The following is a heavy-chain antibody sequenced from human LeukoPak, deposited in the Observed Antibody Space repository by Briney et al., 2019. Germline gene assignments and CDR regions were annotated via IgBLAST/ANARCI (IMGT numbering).Heavy chain of an antibody. J-gene: IGHJ4*02. CDR3: ASSEGDMTAFDY. CDR2: MNPNSGNT. V-gene: IGHV1-8*01. Sequence: ASVKVSCKASGYTFTSYDINWVRQATGQGLEWMGWMNPNSGNTGYAQKFQGRVTTTRNTSISTAYMELSSLRSEDTAVYYCASSEGDMTAFDYWGQGTLVTVSS. CDR1: GYTFTSYD. D-gene: IGHD3-9*01.